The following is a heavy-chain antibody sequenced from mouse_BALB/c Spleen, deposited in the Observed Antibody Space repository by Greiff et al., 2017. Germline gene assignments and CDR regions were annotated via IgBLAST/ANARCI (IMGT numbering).Heavy chain of an antibody. J-gene: IGHJ3*01. D-gene: IGHD2-1*01. CDR3: ARHLYGNSFAY. V-gene: IGHV5-6*01. CDR2: ISSGGSYT. Sequence: EVQLQESGGDLVKPGGSLKLSCAASGFTFSSYGMSWVRQTPDKRLEWVATISSGGSYTYYPDSVKGRFTISRDNAKNTLYLQMSSLKSEDTAMYYCARHLYGNSFAYWGQGTLVTVSA. CDR1: GFTFSSYG.